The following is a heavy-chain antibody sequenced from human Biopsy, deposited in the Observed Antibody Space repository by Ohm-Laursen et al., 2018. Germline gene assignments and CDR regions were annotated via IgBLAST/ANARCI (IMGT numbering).Heavy chain of an antibody. V-gene: IGHV2-5*08. CDR3: AHVVITYGGIIALDAFDV. D-gene: IGHD3-16*02. Sequence: TLSLTCTVSGGSISSYYWSWIRQPPGEALEWLAIVYWDNDKRYSPSLWSRLNIWKDASKNRVVLTLTDMDPVDTATYYCAHVVITYGGIIALDAFDVWGQGSMVIVSS. CDR1: GGSISSYYW. J-gene: IGHJ3*01. CDR2: VYWDNDK.